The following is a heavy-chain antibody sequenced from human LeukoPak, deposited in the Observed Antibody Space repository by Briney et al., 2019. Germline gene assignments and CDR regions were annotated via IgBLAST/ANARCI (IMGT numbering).Heavy chain of an antibody. CDR1: GGSISSYY. V-gene: IGHV4-59*08. J-gene: IGHJ4*02. CDR2: IYYSGST. D-gene: IGHD3-22*01. Sequence: SETLSLTCTVSGGSISSYYWRWMRQPPGKGREGRGYIYYSGSTNDNPSLKSRVTISVDTSKNQFSLKLSSVTAADTAVYYCARTLSRYDSSGYSSDGAPPWYPETYYFDYWGQGTLVTVSS. CDR3: ARTLSRYDSSGYSSDGAPPWYPETYYFDY.